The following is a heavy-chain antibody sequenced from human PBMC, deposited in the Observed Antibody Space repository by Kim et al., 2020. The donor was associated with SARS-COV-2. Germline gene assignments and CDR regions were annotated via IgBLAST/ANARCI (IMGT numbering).Heavy chain of an antibody. V-gene: IGHV4-59*01. D-gene: IGHD1-1*01. CDR3: ARRRTTGDPVWFDP. CDR1: GGSISSYY. J-gene: IGHJ5*02. Sequence: SETLSLTCTVSGGSISSYYWSWIRQPPGKGLEWIGYIYYSGSTNYNPSLKSRVTISVDTSKNQFSLKLSSVTAADTAVYYCARRRTTGDPVWFDPWGQGTLVTVSS. CDR2: IYYSGST.